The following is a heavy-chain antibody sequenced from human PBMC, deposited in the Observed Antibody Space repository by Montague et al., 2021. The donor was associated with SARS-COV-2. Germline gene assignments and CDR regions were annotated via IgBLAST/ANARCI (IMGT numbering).Heavy chain of an antibody. Sequence: CAISGDSVSSNSDAWNWIRKSPSRGLEWLGRTYYRSKWYNDYAVSVKSRITINPDTSKNQFSLQLNSVTPEDTAVYYCARGLWFGELLYYYYYYGMDVWGQGTTVTVSS. CDR3: ARGLWFGELLYYYYYYGMDV. D-gene: IGHD3-10*01. V-gene: IGHV6-1*01. CDR1: GDSVSSNSDA. J-gene: IGHJ6*02. CDR2: TYYRSKWYN.